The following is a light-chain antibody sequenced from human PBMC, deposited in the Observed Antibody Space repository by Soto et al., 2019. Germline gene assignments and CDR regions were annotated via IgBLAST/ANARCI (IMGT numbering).Light chain of an antibody. CDR2: MVS. CDR1: SSDVGNYNY. Sequence: QSVLTQPAAVSGSPGQSITISCTGTSSDVGNYNYVSWYQQYPGRVPKLLIYMVSNRPSGVSNRFSGSRSGNTASLTISGLHAEEEAEYYCSSYTGSSNYVFGTGTKVTVL. CDR3: SSYTGSSNYV. J-gene: IGLJ1*01. V-gene: IGLV2-14*01.